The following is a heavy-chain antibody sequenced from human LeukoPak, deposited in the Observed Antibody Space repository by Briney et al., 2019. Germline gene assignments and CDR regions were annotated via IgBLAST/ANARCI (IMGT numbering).Heavy chain of an antibody. CDR2: IKQDGSKK. Sequence: GGSLRLSCVASGFPFSSYWMTWVRQAPGKGLEWVANIKQDGSKKSYVDSVKGRFTISRDNAKNSLYLQMNSLRAEDTAIYYCAKGPTSVTTRWFDPWGQGTLVTVSS. V-gene: IGHV3-7*01. D-gene: IGHD4-17*01. J-gene: IGHJ5*02. CDR3: AKGPTSVTTRWFDP. CDR1: GFPFSSYW.